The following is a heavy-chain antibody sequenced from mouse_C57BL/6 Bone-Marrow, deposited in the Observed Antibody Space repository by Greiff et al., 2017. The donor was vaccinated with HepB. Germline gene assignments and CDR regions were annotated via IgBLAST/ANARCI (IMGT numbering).Heavy chain of an antibody. V-gene: IGHV1-55*01. CDR2: ICPGSGST. CDR3: ARTDYYGSRWGY. CDR1: GYTFTSYW. J-gene: IGHJ2*01. Sequence: QVQLQQPGAELVKPGASVKMSCKASGYTFTSYWITWVKQRPGQGLEWIGDICPGSGSTNYNEKFKSKATLTVDTSSSTAYMQLSSLTSEDSAVYYWARTDYYGSRWGYWGQGTTLTVSS. D-gene: IGHD1-1*01.